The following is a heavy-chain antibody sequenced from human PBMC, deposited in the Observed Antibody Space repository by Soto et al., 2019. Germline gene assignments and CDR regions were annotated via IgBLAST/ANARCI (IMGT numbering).Heavy chain of an antibody. J-gene: IGHJ6*02. CDR3: AGLMVRGVIPFYGMDV. Sequence: GGSLRLSCAASGFTVSSNYMSWVRQAPGKGLEWVSVIYSGGSTYYADSVKGRFTISRDNSKNTLYLQMNSLRAEDTAVYYCAGLMVRGVIPFYGMDVWGQGTTVTVSS. CDR1: GFTVSSNY. V-gene: IGHV3-53*01. D-gene: IGHD3-10*01. CDR2: IYSGGST.